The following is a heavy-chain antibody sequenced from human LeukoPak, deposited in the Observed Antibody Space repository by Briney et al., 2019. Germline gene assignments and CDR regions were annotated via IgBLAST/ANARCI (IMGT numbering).Heavy chain of an antibody. Sequence: SETLSLTCTVSGGSISSYYCSWIRQPPGKGLEWIRHIYYSGSTNYNPSLKSRVTISVDTSKNQFSLKLSSVTAADTAVYYCARVSIQGVAFDFWGQGTMVTVSS. V-gene: IGHV4-59*08. J-gene: IGHJ3*01. CDR2: IYYSGST. CDR3: ARVSIQGVAFDF. D-gene: IGHD2-2*01. CDR1: GGSISSYY.